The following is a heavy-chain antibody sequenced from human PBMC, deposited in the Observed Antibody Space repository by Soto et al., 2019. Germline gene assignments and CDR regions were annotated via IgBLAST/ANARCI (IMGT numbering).Heavy chain of an antibody. D-gene: IGHD1-26*01. Sequence: PSETLSLTCTVSGSSISSNSYYWGWIRQPPGKGLEWIGSIYCSGSTYYNPSLKSRVTISVDTSKNQFSLKLSSVTAADTAVYYCARHELESGSLPIFDYWGQGTLVTVSS. CDR3: ARHELESGSLPIFDY. J-gene: IGHJ4*02. CDR2: IYCSGST. V-gene: IGHV4-39*01. CDR1: GSSISSNSYY.